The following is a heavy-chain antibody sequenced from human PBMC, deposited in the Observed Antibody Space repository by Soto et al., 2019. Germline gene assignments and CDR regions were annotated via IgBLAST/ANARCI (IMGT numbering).Heavy chain of an antibody. CDR1: GDSMRFYY. J-gene: IGHJ6*02. Sequence: QVQLQESGPGLVKPSEALSLTCTVSGDSMRFYYWTWIRQTPEKGLEWIGYVHYSGSTSYNRALKSRVTISADTSKNQFSLILSSVTAADTAIYYCARDRRGPPKGDYAMDVWGQGTTVTVSS. CDR3: ARDRRGPPKGDYAMDV. V-gene: IGHV4-59*01. CDR2: VHYSGST.